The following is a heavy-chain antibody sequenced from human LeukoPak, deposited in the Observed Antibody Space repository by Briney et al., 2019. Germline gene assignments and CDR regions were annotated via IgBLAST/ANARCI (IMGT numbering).Heavy chain of an antibody. CDR1: GYTFTSYD. V-gene: IGHV1-8*03. Sequence: ASVKVSCKASGYTFTSYDINWVRQATGQGLEWMGWMNPNSGNTGYAQKFQGRVTITRNTSISTAHMELSSLRSEDTAVYYCARRRYCSSTSCFSSPYDAFDIWGQGTMVTVSS. CDR3: ARRRYCSSTSCFSSPYDAFDI. CDR2: MNPNSGNT. D-gene: IGHD2-2*01. J-gene: IGHJ3*02.